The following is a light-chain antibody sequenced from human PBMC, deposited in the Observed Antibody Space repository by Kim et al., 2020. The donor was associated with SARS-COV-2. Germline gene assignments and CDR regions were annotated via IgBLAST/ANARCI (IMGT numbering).Light chain of an antibody. CDR3: QQYGSSPLT. CDR1: QSGSSTY. J-gene: IGKJ4*01. V-gene: IGKV3-20*01. Sequence: SPGERATLSCRASQSGSSTYLAWYQQKPGQAPRLLIYGASSRATGIPDMFSGSGSGTDFTLTISRLEPEDFAVYYCQQYGSSPLTFGGGTKVDIK. CDR2: GAS.